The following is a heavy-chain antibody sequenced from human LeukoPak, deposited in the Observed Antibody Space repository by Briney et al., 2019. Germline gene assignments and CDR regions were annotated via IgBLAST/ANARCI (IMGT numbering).Heavy chain of an antibody. Sequence: PSETLSLTCAVYGGSFSGYYWSWIRQPPGKGLEWIGEINHSGSTNYNPSLKTRVTISVDTSKNQFSLKLSSVTAADTAVYYCARGGRVVAVAATPRAFDPWGQGTLVTVSS. CDR3: ARGGRVVAVAATPRAFDP. J-gene: IGHJ5*02. CDR1: GGSFSGYY. V-gene: IGHV4-34*01. CDR2: INHSGST. D-gene: IGHD2-15*01.